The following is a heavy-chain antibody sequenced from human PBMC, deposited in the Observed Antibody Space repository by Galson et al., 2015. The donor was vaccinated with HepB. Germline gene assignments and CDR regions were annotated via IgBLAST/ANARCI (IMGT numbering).Heavy chain of an antibody. V-gene: IGHV3-30-3*01. CDR3: ARAESWFDAGDY. J-gene: IGHJ4*02. CDR1: GFTFSSYA. CDR2: ISYDGSNK. Sequence: SLRLSCAASGFTFSSYAMHWVRQAPGKGLEWVAVISYDGSNKYYADSVKGRFTISRDNSKNTLYLQMNSLRAEDTAVYYCARAESWFDAGDYWGQGTLVTVSS. D-gene: IGHD3-10*01.